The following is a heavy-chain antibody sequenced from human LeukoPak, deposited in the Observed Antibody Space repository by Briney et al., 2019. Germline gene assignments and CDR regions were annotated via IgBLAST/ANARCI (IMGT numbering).Heavy chain of an antibody. J-gene: IGHJ3*02. V-gene: IGHV4-61*02. CDR3: ARDFSSGYYSRDAFDI. D-gene: IGHD3-22*01. Sequence: SETLSLTCTVSGGSISSGSYYWSWIRQPPGKRLEWTGRIYTSGIANYNPSLKSRVTISVDTSKNQFSLKLSSVTAADTAACYCARDFSSGYYSRDAFDIWGQGTMVTVSS. CDR2: IYTSGIA. CDR1: GGSISSGSYY.